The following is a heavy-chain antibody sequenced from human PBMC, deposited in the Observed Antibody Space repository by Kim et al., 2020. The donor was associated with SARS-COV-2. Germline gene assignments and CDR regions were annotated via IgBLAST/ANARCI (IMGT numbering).Heavy chain of an antibody. D-gene: IGHD3-3*01. CDR3: AKDFWHSLVVAFYI. V-gene: IGHV3-23*01. J-gene: IGHJ3*02. CDR2: ISVSGGST. CDR1: GFTFTNYA. Sequence: GGSLRLSCAASGFTFTNYAMSWVRQPPGKGLDCVSTISVSGGSTYYADSVQCLFTLSRDNSKNTLYLQMYSLRSDDTPVYYFAKDFWHSLVVAFYICG.